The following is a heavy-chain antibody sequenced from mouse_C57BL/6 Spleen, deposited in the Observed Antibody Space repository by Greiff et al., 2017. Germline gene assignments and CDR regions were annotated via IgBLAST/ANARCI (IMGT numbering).Heavy chain of an antibody. CDR3: ARDYGSSYGRGYFDV. J-gene: IGHJ1*03. D-gene: IGHD1-1*01. V-gene: IGHV1-63*01. CDR1: GYTFTNYW. Sequence: QVQLKESGAELVRPGTSVEMSCKASGYTFTNYWIGWAKQRPGHGLEWIGDIYPGGGYTNYNEKFKGKATLTADKSSSTAYMQFSSLTSEDSAIYYCARDYGSSYGRGYFDVWGTGTTVTVSS. CDR2: IYPGGGYT.